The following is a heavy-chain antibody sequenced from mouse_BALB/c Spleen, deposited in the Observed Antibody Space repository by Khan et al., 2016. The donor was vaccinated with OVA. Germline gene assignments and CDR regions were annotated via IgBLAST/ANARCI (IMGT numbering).Heavy chain of an antibody. J-gene: IGHJ1*01. D-gene: IGHD2-3*01. CDR3: VHPSYDPRNFDV. Sequence: EVQLQESGAELVKPGASVKLSCTASGFTIKDTYVHWVKERPEQGLEWIGRIAPANGNTEYDPKFQGKATITADTSSHTSYLQLSSLTYEDSAVYYGVHPSYDPRNFDVWGAGTTVTVSS. V-gene: IGHV14-3*02. CDR1: GFTIKDTY. CDR2: IAPANGNT.